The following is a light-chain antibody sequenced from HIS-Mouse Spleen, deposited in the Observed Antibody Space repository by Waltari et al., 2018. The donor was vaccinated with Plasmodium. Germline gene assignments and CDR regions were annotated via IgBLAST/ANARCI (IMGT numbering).Light chain of an antibody. Sequence: EIVMTQSPATLSVSPGEKATPSCRASQSVSNNLAWYKQKPGQAPRLLIYGASTRATGSPARFSGSGSGTEFTLTISSLQSEDFAVYYCQQYNNWSFTFGPGTKVDIK. V-gene: IGKV3-15*01. J-gene: IGKJ3*01. CDR2: GAS. CDR1: QSVSNN. CDR3: QQYNNWSFT.